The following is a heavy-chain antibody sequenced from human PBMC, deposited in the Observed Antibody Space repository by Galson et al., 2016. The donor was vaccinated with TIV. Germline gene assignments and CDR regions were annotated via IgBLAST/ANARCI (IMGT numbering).Heavy chain of an antibody. Sequence: SLRLSCAVSGFSLNDYGTHWVRQAPGKGLEWVAVIGYDGITKYYADSVNGRFTISRDTSTNTLSLQMDSLTGEDTAMYYCAKRNCINCRYFYYFDNWGLGTLVAVSS. D-gene: IGHD1/OR15-1a*01. CDR3: AKRNCINCRYFYYFDN. J-gene: IGHJ4*02. CDR2: IGYDGITK. V-gene: IGHV3-33*06. CDR1: GFSLNDYG.